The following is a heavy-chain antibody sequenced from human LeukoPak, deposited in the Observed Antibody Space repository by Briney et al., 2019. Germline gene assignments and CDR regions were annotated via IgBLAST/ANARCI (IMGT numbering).Heavy chain of an antibody. Sequence: SGGSLRLSCSASGFTFRKYSMHWVRQGPGKGLEYVSAISSNGHTYYADSVKGRFTISRDNSKSTLYLQMSSLRAEDTAVYYCVKESGFMVAPNSAFDIWGQGTMVTVSS. V-gene: IGHV3-64D*09. CDR1: GFTFRKYS. J-gene: IGHJ3*02. CDR2: ISSNGHT. CDR3: VKESGFMVAPNSAFDI. D-gene: IGHD4/OR15-4a*01.